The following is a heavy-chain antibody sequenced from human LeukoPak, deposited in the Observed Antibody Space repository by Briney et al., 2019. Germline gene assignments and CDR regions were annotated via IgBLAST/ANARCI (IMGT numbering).Heavy chain of an antibody. D-gene: IGHD3-10*01. V-gene: IGHV3-30*18. CDR3: AKEGTPQVSTWYDL. CDR2: ISYEGGTQ. CDR1: GVTLSPYG. Sequence: GGSLRLSCAASGVTLSPYGMHWVRQAPGKGLEWVAGISYEGGTQHHADSVKGRFTISRDNPRNTLYLQMNILRTEDTAVYYCAKEGTPQVSTWYDLWGQGTQVIVSS. J-gene: IGHJ5*02.